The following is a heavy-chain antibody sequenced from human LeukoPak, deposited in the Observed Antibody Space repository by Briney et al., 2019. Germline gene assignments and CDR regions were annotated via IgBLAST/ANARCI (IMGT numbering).Heavy chain of an antibody. CDR3: ARPTGYSSSWYWFDP. Sequence: ASVKVSCKASGYTFTGYYMHWVRQAPGQGLEWMGWTNPNSGGTNYAQTFQGRVTMTRDTSISTAYMELSRLRSDDTVVYYCARPTGYSSSWYWFDPWGQGTLVTVSS. V-gene: IGHV1-2*02. CDR2: TNPNSGGT. D-gene: IGHD6-13*01. CDR1: GYTFTGYY. J-gene: IGHJ5*02.